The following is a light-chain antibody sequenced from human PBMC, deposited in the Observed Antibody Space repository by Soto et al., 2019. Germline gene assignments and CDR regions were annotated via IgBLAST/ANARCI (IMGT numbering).Light chain of an antibody. CDR3: QQSGSSPIT. J-gene: IGKJ5*01. Sequence: EIVLTQSPCTLSLSPGERATLSCRASQSVSNDYLAWYQQKSGQAPRLLIHGASSRHTGIPERLSGSGSGTDFTLTISSLEPEDFAVYYCQQSGSSPITFGQGTRLEMK. CDR1: QSVSNDY. V-gene: IGKV3-20*01. CDR2: GAS.